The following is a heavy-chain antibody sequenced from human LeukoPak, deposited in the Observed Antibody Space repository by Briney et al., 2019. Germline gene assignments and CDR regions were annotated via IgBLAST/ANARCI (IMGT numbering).Heavy chain of an antibody. V-gene: IGHV1-2*06. CDR3: GRDLYYYDSSGYWVYYFDY. CDR2: INPNSGGT. D-gene: IGHD3-22*01. CDR1: GYTFTRYY. Sequence: GASVKVSCKASGYTFTRYYMHWVRQAPGQGLEWMGRINPNSGGTNYAQKFQGRVTMTRDTSISTAYMELSRLRSDDTAVYYCGRDLYYYDSSGYWVYYFDYWGQGTLVTVSS. J-gene: IGHJ4*02.